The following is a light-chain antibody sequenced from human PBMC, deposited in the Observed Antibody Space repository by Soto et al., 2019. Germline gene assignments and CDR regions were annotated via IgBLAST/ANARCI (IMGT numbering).Light chain of an antibody. V-gene: IGKV1-39*01. CDR2: AAS. J-gene: IGKJ5*01. Sequence: DIQMTQARSSLSASVGDRVAITFRASQSISNDLYWYQQKPGKAPKLLIYAASSLQGGVPSRFSGGGSGTDFTPTISSLQPEDFATYYCQQSYTTHPYTFGKGTRLEI. CDR3: QQSYTTHPYT. CDR1: QSISND.